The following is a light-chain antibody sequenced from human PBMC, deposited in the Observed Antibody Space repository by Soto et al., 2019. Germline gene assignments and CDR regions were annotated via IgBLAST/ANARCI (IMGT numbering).Light chain of an antibody. CDR1: QSISSY. CDR3: QQSYSNPWT. J-gene: IGKJ1*01. V-gene: IGKV1-39*01. Sequence: DIQMTQSPSSLSASVGDRFTITCLAIQSISSYLNWYQQKQGKAPKLLIYAASSLQSGVPSRFSGSGSGTDFTLTISSLQPEDFEPYYCQQSYSNPWTFGQGTKVDIK. CDR2: AAS.